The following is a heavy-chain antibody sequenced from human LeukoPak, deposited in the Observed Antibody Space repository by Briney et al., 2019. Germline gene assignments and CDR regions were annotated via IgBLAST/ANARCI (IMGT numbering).Heavy chain of an antibody. CDR3: ARGPFRRGEMASY. CDR1: SGSIPSYW. J-gene: IGHJ4*02. D-gene: IGHD5-24*01. V-gene: IGHV4-34*01. Sequence: PSETLSLTCTVSSGSIPSYWWSWIRQPPGKGLEWIGEIDHSGSTNYTPSLKSRVTISVDTSKNQFSLKLSSVTAADTAVYYCARGPFRRGEMASYWGQGTLVTVSS. CDR2: IDHSGST.